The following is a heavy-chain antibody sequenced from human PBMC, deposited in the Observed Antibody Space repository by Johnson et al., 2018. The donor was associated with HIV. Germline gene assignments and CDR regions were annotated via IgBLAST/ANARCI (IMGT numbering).Heavy chain of an antibody. CDR1: GFTFSSYW. CDR2: IKQDGSEK. J-gene: IGHJ3*02. Sequence: VQLVESGGGVVQPGRSLRLSCAASGFTFSSYWMSWVRQAPGKGLEWVANIKQDGSEKYYVDSVKGRFTISRDNAKNSTYLQMNSLRAEDTAVYYCARLPSGYSRDDLDIWGQGTMVTVSS. D-gene: IGHD5-18*01. V-gene: IGHV3-7*01. CDR3: ARLPSGYSRDDLDI.